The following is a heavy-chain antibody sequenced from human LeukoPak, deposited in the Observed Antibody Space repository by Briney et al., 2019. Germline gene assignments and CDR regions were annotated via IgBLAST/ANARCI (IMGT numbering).Heavy chain of an antibody. J-gene: IGHJ4*02. CDR2: INHSGST. CDR3: ASGRSAVGHFDY. Sequence: ETLSLTCAVYGGSFSGYYWSWIRQPPGKGLEWIGEINHSGSTNYNPSLKSRVTISVDTSKNQFSLKLSSVTAADTAVYYCASGRSAVGHFDYWGQGTLVTVSS. D-gene: IGHD4-23*01. V-gene: IGHV4-34*01. CDR1: GGSFSGYY.